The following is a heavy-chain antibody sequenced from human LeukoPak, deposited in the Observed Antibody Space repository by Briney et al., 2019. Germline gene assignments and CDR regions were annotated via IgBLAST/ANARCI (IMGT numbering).Heavy chain of an antibody. V-gene: IGHV3-23*01. CDR3: AKDLYGDYMIDY. J-gene: IGHJ4*02. Sequence: GGSPRLSCAASGFTFSSYAMSWVRQAPGKGLEWVSVISGSDGSTYYADSVKGRFTISRDNSKNTPYLQMNSLRAEDTAVYYCAKDLYGDYMIDYWGQGTLVTVSS. CDR1: GFTFSSYA. CDR2: ISGSDGST. D-gene: IGHD4-17*01.